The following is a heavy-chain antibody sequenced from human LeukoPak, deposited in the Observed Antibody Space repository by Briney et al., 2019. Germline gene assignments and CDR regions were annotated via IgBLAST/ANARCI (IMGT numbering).Heavy chain of an antibody. CDR3: AKFAAYCGGDCYSSFDY. D-gene: IGHD2-21*02. CDR2: ISYDGSNK. J-gene: IGHJ4*02. V-gene: IGHV3-30*18. CDR1: GFTFSSYG. Sequence: GGSLRLSCAASGFTFSSYGMPWVRQAPGKGLEWVAVISYDGSNKYYADSVKGRFTISRDNSKNTLYLQMNSLRAEDTAVYYCAKFAAYCGGDCYSSFDYWGQGTLVTVSS.